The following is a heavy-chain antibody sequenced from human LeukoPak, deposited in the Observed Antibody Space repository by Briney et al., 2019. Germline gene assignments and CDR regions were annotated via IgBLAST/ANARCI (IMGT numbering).Heavy chain of an antibody. J-gene: IGHJ4*02. CDR2: INPSGGST. CDR3: ARWGPLRLPGGY. CDR1: GYTFTSYY. V-gene: IGHV1-46*01. Sequence: ASVKVSCKASGYTFTSYYMHWVRQAPGQGLEWMGIINPSGGSTSYAQKFQGRVTMTRDTSTSTVYMELSSLRSDDTAVYYCARWGPLRLPGGYWGQGTLVTVSS. D-gene: IGHD3-16*01.